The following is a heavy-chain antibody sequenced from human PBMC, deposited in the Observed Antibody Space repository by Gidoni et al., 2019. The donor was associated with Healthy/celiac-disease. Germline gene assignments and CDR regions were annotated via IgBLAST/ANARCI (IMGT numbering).Heavy chain of an antibody. CDR3: ARDRGSGYEWVDAFDI. J-gene: IGHJ3*02. Sequence: QLPLVESVGGVVQPGRSLIHSCAASGFPFIHYGRHWSRQAPGKGMVGVAVIVYDGSNKYYADSVKGRFTISRDNSKNTLDLKMNSLRAEDTAVYYCARDRGSGYEWVDAFDIWGQGTMVTVSS. D-gene: IGHD5-12*01. V-gene: IGHV3-33*01. CDR1: GFPFIHYG. CDR2: IVYDGSNK.